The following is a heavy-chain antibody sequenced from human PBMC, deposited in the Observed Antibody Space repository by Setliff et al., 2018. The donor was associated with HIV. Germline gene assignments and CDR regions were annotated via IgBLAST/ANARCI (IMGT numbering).Heavy chain of an antibody. V-gene: IGHV4-59*11. Sequence: SETLSLTCTVSGGSISSHYWSWIRQPPGKGLEWSGYMFYNGRSNYNPSLKRRATISVDASKNRFSLKLRSVTAADTAVYYCARGNPLRWNAFAFDIWGQGTMVTVSS. CDR1: GGSISSHY. D-gene: IGHD3-16*01. CDR3: ARGNPLRWNAFAFDI. CDR2: MFYNGRS. J-gene: IGHJ3*02.